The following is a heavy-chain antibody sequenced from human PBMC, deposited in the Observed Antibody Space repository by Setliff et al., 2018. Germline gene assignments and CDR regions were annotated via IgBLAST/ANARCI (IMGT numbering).Heavy chain of an antibody. CDR2: IYYSGST. CDR1: GGSISSSSYY. CDR3: ARLRGAFDY. D-gene: IGHD3-16*01. Sequence: SETLSLTCTVSGGSISSSSYYWGWIRQPPGKGLEWIGSIYYSGSTYYNPSLKSRVTISVDTSKNQFSLRLNSATAADTAVYYCARLRGAFDYWGQGTLVTSPQ. J-gene: IGHJ4*02. V-gene: IGHV4-39*07.